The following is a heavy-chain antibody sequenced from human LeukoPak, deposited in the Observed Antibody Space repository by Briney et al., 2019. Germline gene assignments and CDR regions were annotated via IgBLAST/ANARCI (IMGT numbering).Heavy chain of an antibody. CDR2: ISSSSSYI. V-gene: IGHV3-21*04. D-gene: IGHD3-3*01. CDR1: GFTFSSYS. Sequence: GGSLRLSCAASGFTFSSYSMNWVRQAPGKGLEWVSSISSSSSYIYYADSVKGRFTISRDNSKNTLSLQMNSLRAEDTAIYYCAKDRLGSWSGFYFGIFDYWGQGILVTVSS. CDR3: AKDRLGSWSGFYFGIFDY. J-gene: IGHJ4*02.